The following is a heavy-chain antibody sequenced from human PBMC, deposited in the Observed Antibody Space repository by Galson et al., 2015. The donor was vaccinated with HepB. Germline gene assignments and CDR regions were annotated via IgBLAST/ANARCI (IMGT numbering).Heavy chain of an antibody. CDR2: ISSSSSYI. CDR1: GFTFSSYS. CDR3: ARGRGYSGYNYYYGVDV. D-gene: IGHD5-12*01. V-gene: IGHV3-21*01. Sequence: SLRLSCAASGFTFSSYSMNWVRQAPGKGLEWVSSISSSSSYIYYADSVKGRFTISRDNAKNSLYLQMNSLRAEDTAVYYCARGRGYSGYNYYYGVDVWGQGTTVTVSS. J-gene: IGHJ6*02.